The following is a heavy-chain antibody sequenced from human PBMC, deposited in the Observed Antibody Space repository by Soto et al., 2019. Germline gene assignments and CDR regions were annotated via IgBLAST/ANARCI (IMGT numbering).Heavy chain of an antibody. Sequence: QVQLVESGGGVVQPGRSLRLSCAASGFTFSSYGMHWVRQAPGKGLEWVAVISYDGSNKYYADSVKGRFTISRDNSKNTLYLQMNSLRAEDTAVYYCAKVFLADVGDYWGQGTLVTVSS. J-gene: IGHJ4*02. CDR1: GFTFSSYG. D-gene: IGHD3-3*01. CDR2: ISYDGSNK. V-gene: IGHV3-30*18. CDR3: AKVFLADVGDY.